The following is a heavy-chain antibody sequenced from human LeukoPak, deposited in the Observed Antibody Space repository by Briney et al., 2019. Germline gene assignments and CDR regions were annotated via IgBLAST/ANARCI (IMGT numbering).Heavy chain of an antibody. V-gene: IGHV3-74*01. CDR1: GFTFSTYW. J-gene: IGHJ4*02. Sequence: PGGSLRLSCAASGFTFSTYWMHWVRQAPGKGLVWVSRINTDGSSTTYPDSVKGRFTISRDNARNTLYLQVSSLRAEDTSVYYCARQSYYYDSSGYYHDYWGQGTLVTVSS. CDR3: ARQSYYYDSSGYYHDY. CDR2: INTDGSST. D-gene: IGHD3-22*01.